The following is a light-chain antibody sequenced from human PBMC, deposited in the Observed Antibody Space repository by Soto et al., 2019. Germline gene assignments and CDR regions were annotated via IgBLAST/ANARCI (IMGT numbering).Light chain of an antibody. CDR1: QRVLYNSNKKNY. CDR3: QQYYCSPLT. Sequence: DIVMTQSPHSLAVSLGERATINSKSIQRVLYNSNKKNYLAWYQQKPRQPPKLLIYWASKRRSAVPDRFSGSGSGTDFTRTISSLQAVYVAVYCCQQYYCSPLTFGGGTKVDIK. V-gene: IGKV4-1*01. CDR2: WAS. J-gene: IGKJ4*01.